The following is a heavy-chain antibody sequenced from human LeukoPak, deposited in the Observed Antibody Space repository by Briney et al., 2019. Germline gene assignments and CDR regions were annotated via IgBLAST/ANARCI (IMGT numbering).Heavy chain of an antibody. CDR1: GFTFSSYW. Sequence: GGSLRLSCVPSGFTFSSYWVSWVREAPGTGLESVANIKQDGSDKYYVDSVKGRFTISRDNAKNSLYLQMNSVRAEDTAVYYCASGQKLGFWGQGTLVTVSS. CDR3: ASGQKLGF. CDR2: IKQDGSDK. D-gene: IGHD6-13*01. V-gene: IGHV3-7*01. J-gene: IGHJ4*02.